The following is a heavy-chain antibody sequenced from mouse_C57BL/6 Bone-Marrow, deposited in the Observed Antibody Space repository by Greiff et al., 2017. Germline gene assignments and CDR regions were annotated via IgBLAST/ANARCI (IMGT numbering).Heavy chain of an antibody. CDR2: IDPEIGDT. J-gene: IGHJ2*01. D-gene: IGHD1-1*02. Sequence: EVKLVESGAELVRPGASVKLSCTASGFNIKDDYIHWVKQRPEQGLEWIGWIDPEIGDTEYASKFQGKATITSDTSSNTAYIQLISLTSEDAAVYCCSSFDGGYIDFWGQGTPLTVAS. CDR1: GFNIKDDY. V-gene: IGHV14-4*01. CDR3: SSFDGGYIDF.